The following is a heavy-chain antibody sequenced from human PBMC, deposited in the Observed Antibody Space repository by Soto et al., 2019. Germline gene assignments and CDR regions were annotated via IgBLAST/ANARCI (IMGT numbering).Heavy chain of an antibody. CDR2: IIPIFGTA. J-gene: IGHJ4*02. CDR1: GGTFSSYA. V-gene: IGHV1-69*12. D-gene: IGHD2-15*01. Sequence: QVQLVQSGAEVKKPGSSVKVSCKASGGTFSSYAISWVRQAPGQGLEWMGGIIPIFGTANYAQKFQGRVTITADESTGQAYMGLSSLGSGDTAGYYWAGGGGGYCSGGSCYSDTDYWGQGTLVTVSS. CDR3: AGGGGGYCSGGSCYSDTDY.